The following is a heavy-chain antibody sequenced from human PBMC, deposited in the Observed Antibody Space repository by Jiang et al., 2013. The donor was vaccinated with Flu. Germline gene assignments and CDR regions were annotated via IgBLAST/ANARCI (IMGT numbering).Heavy chain of an antibody. CDR1: YW. Sequence: YWIGWVRQMPGKGLEWMGIIYPGDSDTRYSPSFQGQVTISADKSISTAYLQWSSLKAPDTAMYYCAREPDYYDSSGHTMGFDYWGQGTLVTVSS. CDR3: AREPDYYDSSGHTMGFDY. V-gene: IGHV5-51*01. J-gene: IGHJ4*02. D-gene: IGHD3-22*01. CDR2: IYPGDSDT.